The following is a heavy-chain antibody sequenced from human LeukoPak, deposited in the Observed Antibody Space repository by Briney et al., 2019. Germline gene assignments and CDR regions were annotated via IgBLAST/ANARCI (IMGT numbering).Heavy chain of an antibody. Sequence: PSETLSLTCAVYGGSFSGYYWSWIRQPPGKGLEWIGEINHSGSTNYNPSLKSRVTISVDTSKNQFSLKLSSVTAADTAVYYCAREGSAVAALTWFDPWGQGTLVTVSS. V-gene: IGHV4-34*01. CDR2: INHSGST. J-gene: IGHJ5*02. D-gene: IGHD6-19*01. CDR1: GGSFSGYY. CDR3: AREGSAVAALTWFDP.